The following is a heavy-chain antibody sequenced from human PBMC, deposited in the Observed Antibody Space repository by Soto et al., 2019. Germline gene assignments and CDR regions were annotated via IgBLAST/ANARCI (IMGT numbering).Heavy chain of an antibody. D-gene: IGHD3-22*01. CDR3: AKHYDNWDYYCGMDV. CDR2: IIPIFGTA. CDR1: RGTFSSYA. J-gene: IGHJ6*02. Sequence: QVQLVQSGAEVKKPGSSVKVSCKTSRGTFSSYAISWVRQAPGQGLEWMGGIIPIFGTADYAQKFQGRVTITADESTSTAYMELSSLRSEDTAVYYCAKHYDNWDYYCGMDVWGQGTTVTVSS. V-gene: IGHV1-69*12.